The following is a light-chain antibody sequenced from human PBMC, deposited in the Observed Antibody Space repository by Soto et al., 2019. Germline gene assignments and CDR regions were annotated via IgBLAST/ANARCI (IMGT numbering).Light chain of an antibody. CDR2: DVS. CDR1: SSDVGGYNY. J-gene: IGLJ2*01. CDR3: CSYTSSSTVV. V-gene: IGLV2-14*01. Sequence: QSVLTQPASVSGSPGHSITISCTGASSDVGGYNYVSWYQQHPGKAPKLMIYDVSNRPSGVSNRFSGSKSGNTASLTISGVQAEDEADYYCCSYTSSSTVVFGGGTKLTVL.